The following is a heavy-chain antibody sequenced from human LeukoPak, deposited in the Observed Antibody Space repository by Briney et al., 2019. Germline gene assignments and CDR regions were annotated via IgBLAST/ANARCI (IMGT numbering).Heavy chain of an antibody. V-gene: IGHV3-21*01. D-gene: IGHD1-1*01. CDR1: GFTFSSYS. J-gene: IGHJ4*02. Sequence: GGSLRLSCAASGFTFSSYSMNWVRLAPGKGLEWVSSISSSSSYIYYADSLKGRLTISRDNAKNSLYLQMNSLRAEDTAVYYCARLAGTYYFDYWGQGTLVTVSS. CDR2: ISSSSSYI. CDR3: ARLAGTYYFDY.